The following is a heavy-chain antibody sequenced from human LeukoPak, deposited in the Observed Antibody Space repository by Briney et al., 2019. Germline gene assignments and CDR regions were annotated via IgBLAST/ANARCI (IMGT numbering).Heavy chain of an antibody. Sequence: SETLSLTCAVSGGSFSGYYWGWLRQPPGKGLEWIGEINHSGSNNYNPSLKSRVTISVDTSKNQFSLKLSSVTAADTAVYYCARGLRMVYAKGYYYYGMDVWGQGTTVTVSS. D-gene: IGHD2-8*01. CDR3: ARGLRMVYAKGYYYYGMDV. CDR1: GGSFSGYY. V-gene: IGHV4-34*01. J-gene: IGHJ6*02. CDR2: INHSGSN.